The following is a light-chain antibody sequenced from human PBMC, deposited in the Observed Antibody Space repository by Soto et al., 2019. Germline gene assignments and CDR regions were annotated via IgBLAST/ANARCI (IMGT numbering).Light chain of an antibody. CDR3: QHHDNWPLIT. CDR2: GAS. CDR1: ESVGSK. V-gene: IGKV3-15*01. Sequence: EIVITQSPATLSVSPGERATLSCRASESVGSKVAWYQQKPGQAPRVLIYGASIRATGIPARFSGSGSGTAFTLTISSLQSEDFALYYCQHHDNWPLITFGQGTRLEVK. J-gene: IGKJ5*01.